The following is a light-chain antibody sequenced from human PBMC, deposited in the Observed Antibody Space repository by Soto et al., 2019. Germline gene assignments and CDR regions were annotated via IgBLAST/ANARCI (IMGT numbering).Light chain of an antibody. CDR1: QSVSSSY. V-gene: IGKV3-20*01. J-gene: IGKJ4*02. CDR2: GAS. CDR3: QQYGSSPLT. Sequence: EIVLTQSPGTLSLSPGERATPSCRASQSVSSSYLAWYQQKPGQAPRLLIYGASSSATGIPDRFSGSGSGTDFTLTISRLEPEDFAVYYCQQYGSSPLTFGGGTKVDIK.